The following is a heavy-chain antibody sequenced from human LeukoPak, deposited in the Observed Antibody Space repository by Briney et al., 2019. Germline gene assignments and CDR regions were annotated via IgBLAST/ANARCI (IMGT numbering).Heavy chain of an antibody. J-gene: IGHJ6*03. Sequence: ASVKVSCKASGYTFTGYYIHWVRQAPGQGLEWMGWISAYNGNTNYAQKLQGGVTMTTDTSTSTAYMELRSLRSDDTAVYYCARGPHADYDSSGYYPQYYYYYYMDVWGKGTTVTVSS. D-gene: IGHD3-22*01. V-gene: IGHV1-18*04. CDR1: GYTFTGYY. CDR3: ARGPHADYDSSGYYPQYYYYYYMDV. CDR2: ISAYNGNT.